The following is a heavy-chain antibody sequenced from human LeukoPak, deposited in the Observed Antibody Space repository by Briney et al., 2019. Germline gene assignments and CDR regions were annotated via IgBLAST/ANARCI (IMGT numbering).Heavy chain of an antibody. J-gene: IGHJ3*02. Sequence: KPSETLSLTCTVSGGSISSSSYYWGWIRQPPGKGLEWIGSIYYSGSTYYNPSLKSRVTISVDTSKNQFSLKLSSVTAADTAVYYCARGSSGRCGALDIWGQGTMVTVSS. CDR2: IYYSGST. V-gene: IGHV4-39*01. CDR3: ARGSSGRCGALDI. CDR1: GGSISSSSYY. D-gene: IGHD6-19*01.